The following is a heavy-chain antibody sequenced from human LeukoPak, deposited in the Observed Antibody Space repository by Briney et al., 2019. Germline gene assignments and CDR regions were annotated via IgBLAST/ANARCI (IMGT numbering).Heavy chain of an antibody. CDR3: ASLLRGSYPYYFDY. Sequence: GESLKISCKGSGYRFPSYWIGWVRQMPGKGLEWMGVIYPGDSDTRYSPSFQGQVSISADNSVSTAYLQWSSLKASDTAIYYCASLLRGSYPYYFDYWGQGTLVTVSS. V-gene: IGHV5-51*01. CDR2: IYPGDSDT. CDR1: GYRFPSYW. J-gene: IGHJ4*02. D-gene: IGHD3-10*01.